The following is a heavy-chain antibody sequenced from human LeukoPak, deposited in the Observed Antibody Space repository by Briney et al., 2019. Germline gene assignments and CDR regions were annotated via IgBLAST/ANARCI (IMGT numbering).Heavy chain of an antibody. V-gene: IGHV4-30-2*01. D-gene: IGHD3-10*01. CDR3: ARATYYYGSGSYYPSANWFDP. CDR2: IYHSGST. CDR1: GGSISSGGYS. Sequence: PSETLSLTCAVSGGSISSGGYSWSWIRQPPGKGLEWIGYIYHSGSTYYNPSLKSRVTISVDRSKNQFSLKLSSVTAADTAVYYCARATYYYGSGSYYPSANWFDPWGQGTLVTVSS. J-gene: IGHJ5*02.